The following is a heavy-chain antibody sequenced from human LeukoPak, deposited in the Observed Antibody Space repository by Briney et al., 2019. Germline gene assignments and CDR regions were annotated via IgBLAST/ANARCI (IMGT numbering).Heavy chain of an antibody. J-gene: IGHJ6*02. CDR1: GFTFDDYA. V-gene: IGHV3-9*01. D-gene: IGHD1-26*01. CDR3: AKDRGSGSYYYYYYGMDV. Sequence: PGRSLRLSCAASGFTFDDYAMHWVRQAPGKGLEWVSGISWNSGSIGHADSVKGRFTISRDNAKNSLYLQMNSLRAEDTALYYCAKDRGSGSYYYYYYGMDVWGQGTTVTVSS. CDR2: ISWNSGSI.